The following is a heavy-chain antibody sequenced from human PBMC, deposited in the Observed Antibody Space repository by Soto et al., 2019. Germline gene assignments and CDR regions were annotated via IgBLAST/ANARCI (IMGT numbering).Heavy chain of an antibody. V-gene: IGHV4-34*01. CDR2: INHSGST. J-gene: IGHJ3*02. CDR3: ARFKSITIFGVVIFDAFDI. CDR1: GGSFSGYY. D-gene: IGHD3-3*01. Sequence: SETLSLTCAVYGGSFSGYYWSWIRQPPGKGLEWIGEINHSGSTNYNPSLKSRVTISVDTSKNQFFLKLSSVTAADTAVYYCARFKSITIFGVVIFDAFDIWGQGTMVTVSS.